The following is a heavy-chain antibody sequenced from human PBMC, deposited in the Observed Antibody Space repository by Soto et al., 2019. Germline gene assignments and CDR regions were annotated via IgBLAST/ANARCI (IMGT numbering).Heavy chain of an antibody. Sequence: GGSLRLSCAASGFTFSSYAMHWVRQAPGKGLEWVAVISYDGSNKYYADSVKGRFTISRDNSKNTLYLRMNSLRAEDTAVYYCARDQEHFDYWGQGTLVTVSS. CDR2: ISYDGSNK. V-gene: IGHV3-30-3*01. CDR3: ARDQEHFDY. CDR1: GFTFSSYA. J-gene: IGHJ4*02.